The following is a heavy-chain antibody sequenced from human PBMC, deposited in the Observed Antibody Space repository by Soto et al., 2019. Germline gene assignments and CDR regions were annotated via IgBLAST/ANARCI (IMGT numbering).Heavy chain of an antibody. CDR2: IYPGDSDT. CDR3: ARDAITFGGVIAPLNY. D-gene: IGHD3-16*02. CDR1: GYSFTTYW. V-gene: IGHV5-51*01. J-gene: IGHJ4*02. Sequence: PGESLKISCKASGYSFTTYWIGWVRQMPGKGLEWMGIIYPGDSDTRYSPSFQGQVTISADRSISTAYLQWSSLRSDDTAVYYCARDAITFGGVIAPLNYWGQGTLVTVSS.